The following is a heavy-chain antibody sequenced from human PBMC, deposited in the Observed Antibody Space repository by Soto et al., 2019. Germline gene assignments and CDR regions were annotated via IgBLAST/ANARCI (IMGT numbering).Heavy chain of an antibody. CDR1: GGSFSGYY. D-gene: IGHD4-17*01. CDR3: ETTGTMSGWFDP. V-gene: IGHV4-34*01. Sequence: SETLSLTCAVYGGSFSGYYWSWIRQPPGKGLEWIGEINHSGSTNYNPSLKSRVTISVDTSKNQSSLKLSSVTAADTAVYYCETTGTMSGWFDPWGQGTLVTVSS. J-gene: IGHJ5*02. CDR2: INHSGST.